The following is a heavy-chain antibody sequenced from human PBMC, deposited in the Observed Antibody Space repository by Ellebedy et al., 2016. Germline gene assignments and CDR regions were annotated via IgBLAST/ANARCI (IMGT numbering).Heavy chain of an antibody. D-gene: IGHD6-13*01. CDR1: GGSISSSNW. CDR2: IYHSGST. J-gene: IGHJ4*02. Sequence: SETLSLTXAVSGGSISSSNWWSWVRQPPGKGLEWIGEIYHSGSTNYNPSLKSRVTISVDKSKNQFSLKLSSVTAADTAVYYCARDPVSIAAAGSGDYWGQGTLVTVSS. CDR3: ARDPVSIAAAGSGDY. V-gene: IGHV4-4*02.